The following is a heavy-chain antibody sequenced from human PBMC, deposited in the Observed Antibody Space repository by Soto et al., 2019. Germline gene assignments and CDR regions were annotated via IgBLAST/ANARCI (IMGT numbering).Heavy chain of an antibody. Sequence: QITLKESGPTLVKPTQTLTLTCTFSGFSLTGSGVGVGWIRQPPGKALEWLALIYWDDDKRYSPSLKSRLTTSKDTSKNPVALTVTNMDPVDTATYYCARFLWSDTSLYYFDYWGQGTLVTVSS. V-gene: IGHV2-5*02. J-gene: IGHJ4*02. CDR2: IYWDDDK. D-gene: IGHD3-3*01. CDR1: GFSLTGSGVG. CDR3: ARFLWSDTSLYYFDY.